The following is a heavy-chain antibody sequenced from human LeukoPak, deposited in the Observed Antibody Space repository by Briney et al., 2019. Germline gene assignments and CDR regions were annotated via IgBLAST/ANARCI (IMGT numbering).Heavy chain of an antibody. V-gene: IGHV1-69*10. CDR1: GYTFTSYA. Sequence: SVKVSCKASGYTFTSYAMNWVRQAPGQGLEWMGVFIPILDTADSTQKFQGRLTITADISTNTVYMELSSLRFDDTAVYFCAGIPVFGVVLHQEPVWGKGTTVTVSS. J-gene: IGHJ6*03. CDR3: AGIPVFGVVLHQEPV. D-gene: IGHD3-3*01. CDR2: FIPILDTA.